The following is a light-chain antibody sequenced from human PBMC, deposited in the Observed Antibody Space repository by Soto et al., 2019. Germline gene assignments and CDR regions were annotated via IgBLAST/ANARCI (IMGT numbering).Light chain of an antibody. Sequence: QSVLTQPPSVSEAPGQRVTSSCTGSSSNIGAGYDVHWYQQLPGTAPKLLIYGNSNRPSGVPDRFSGCKSGTSASLAITGLQAEDEADYYCQSYDSSLSGYVFGTGTKLTVL. CDR1: SSNIGAGYD. J-gene: IGLJ1*01. V-gene: IGLV1-40*01. CDR3: QSYDSSLSGYV. CDR2: GNS.